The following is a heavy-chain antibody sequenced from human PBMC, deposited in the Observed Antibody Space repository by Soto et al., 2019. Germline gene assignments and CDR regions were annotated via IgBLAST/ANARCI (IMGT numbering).Heavy chain of an antibody. Sequence: PSETLSLTCSVSGGSISSGYYYWSWIRQPPGKGLEWNSEIHQSGSAHYNPSLKSRVSVSVDKSANPFSLNLSSVTATDTAAYYCASAGFSTTLTTFHWGPGILVTVSA. CDR3: ASAGFSTTLTTFH. D-gene: IGHD4-17*01. CDR2: IHQSGSA. J-gene: IGHJ4*02. V-gene: IGHV4-30-4*02. CDR1: GGSISSGYYY.